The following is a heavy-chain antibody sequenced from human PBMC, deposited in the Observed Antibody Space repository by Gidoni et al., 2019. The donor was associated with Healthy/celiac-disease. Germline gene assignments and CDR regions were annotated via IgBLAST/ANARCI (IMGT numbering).Heavy chain of an antibody. Sequence: QVQLVQSGAEVQKPGASVKVSCKVSGYTLTELSMHWVRQAPGKGLEWMGGFDPEDGETIYAQKFQGRVTMTEDTSTDTAYMELSSLRSEDTAVYYCATSRYYDFWSGYLNWFDPWGQGTLVTVSS. CDR1: GYTLTELS. CDR3: ATSRYYDFWSGYLNWFDP. D-gene: IGHD3-3*01. V-gene: IGHV1-24*01. CDR2: FDPEDGET. J-gene: IGHJ5*02.